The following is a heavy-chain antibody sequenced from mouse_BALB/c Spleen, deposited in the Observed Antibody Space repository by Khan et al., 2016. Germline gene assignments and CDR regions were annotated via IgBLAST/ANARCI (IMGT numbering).Heavy chain of an antibody. CDR2: IYPANGNT. V-gene: IGHV14-3*02. Sequence: EVQLQESGAELVKPGASVKLSCTASGFNIKDTYMHWVKQRPEQGLEWIGRIYPANGNTKYDQKFQGKATITADTSSNTAYLQLSSLTSEDTAVYYCDRINAWGQGTTLTVSS. CDR1: GFNIKDTY. CDR3: DRINA. J-gene: IGHJ2*01.